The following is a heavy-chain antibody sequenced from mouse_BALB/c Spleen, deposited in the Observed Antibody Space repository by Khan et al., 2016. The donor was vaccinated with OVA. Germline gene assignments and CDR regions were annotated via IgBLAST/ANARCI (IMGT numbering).Heavy chain of an antibody. CDR3: ARIYGGDFDY. CDR1: GYSITSDYA. CDR2: MSYSGNT. Sequence: EVQLVESGPGLVKPSQSLSLTCTVTGYSITSDYAWNWIRQFPGNKLEWMGYMSYSGNTKYNPSLKSRISITRDTSKNQFFLQLNSVTTEDTATYYCARIYGGDFDYWGQGTTLTVSS. J-gene: IGHJ2*01. D-gene: IGHD1-1*01. V-gene: IGHV3-2*02.